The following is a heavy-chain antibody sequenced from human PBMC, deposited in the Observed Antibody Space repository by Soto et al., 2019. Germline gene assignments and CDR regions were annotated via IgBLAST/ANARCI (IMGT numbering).Heavy chain of an antibody. CDR2: IIPIFGTA. Sequence: SVKVSCKASGGTFSSYAISWVRQAPGQGLEWMGGIIPIFGTANYAQKFQGRVTITADESTSTAYMELSSLRSEDTAVYYCAREAYDYVWGSYRLNWFDPWGQETLVTVSS. CDR3: AREAYDYVWGSYRLNWFDP. D-gene: IGHD3-16*02. CDR1: GGTFSSYA. J-gene: IGHJ5*02. V-gene: IGHV1-69*13.